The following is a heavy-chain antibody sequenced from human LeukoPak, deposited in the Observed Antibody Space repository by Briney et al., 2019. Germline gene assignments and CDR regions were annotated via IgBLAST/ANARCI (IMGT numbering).Heavy chain of an antibody. J-gene: IGHJ4*02. CDR3: ARHPLYFHYYFDY. CDR2: IYYSGST. Sequence: PSETLSLTCTVSGGSISSSSYYWGWIRQPPGKGLEWIVSIYYSGSTYYNPSLKSRVTISVDTPKNQFSLKLSSVTAANTAVYYCARHPLYFHYYFDYWGQGTLVTVSS. V-gene: IGHV4-39*01. D-gene: IGHD3-16*01. CDR1: GGSISSSSYY.